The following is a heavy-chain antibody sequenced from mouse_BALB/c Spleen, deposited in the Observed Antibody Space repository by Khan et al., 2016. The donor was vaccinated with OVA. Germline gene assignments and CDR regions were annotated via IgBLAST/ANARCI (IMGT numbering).Heavy chain of an antibody. CDR2: ISSGSSSI. V-gene: IGHV5-17*02. CDR3: ARDSNFDY. J-gene: IGHJ2*01. Sequence: EVQGVESGGGLVQPGGSRKLSCAASGFTFSRFGMHWVRQAPEKGLEWVAYISSGSSSIYYADTVKGRFTISRDNPKNTLFLQTTSLRSEDTAMYYCARDSNFDYWGQGTTLTVSS. CDR1: GFTFSRFG.